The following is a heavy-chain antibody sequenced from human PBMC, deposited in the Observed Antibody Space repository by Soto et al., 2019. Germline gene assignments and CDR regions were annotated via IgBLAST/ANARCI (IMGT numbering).Heavy chain of an antibody. D-gene: IGHD2-15*01. CDR1: GFTFSSYE. Sequence: EVQLVESGGGLVQPGGSLRLSCADSGFTFSSYEMNWVRQAPGKGLEWGSYISSSGSTIYYADSVKGRFTISRDNAKNSLYLQMNSLRAEDTAVYYCARDGCSGGSCYSRRWYYYYYYGMDVWGQGTTVTVSS. CDR2: ISSSGSTI. J-gene: IGHJ6*02. V-gene: IGHV3-48*03. CDR3: ARDGCSGGSCYSRRWYYYYYYGMDV.